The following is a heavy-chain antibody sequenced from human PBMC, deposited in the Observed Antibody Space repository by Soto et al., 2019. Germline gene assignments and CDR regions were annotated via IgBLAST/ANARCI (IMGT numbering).Heavy chain of an antibody. D-gene: IGHD2-15*01. CDR3: ARVRVVVGATIDS. CDR2: ITPFNGDT. V-gene: IGHV1-18*04. J-gene: IGHJ4*02. Sequence: GASVKVSCKASGYTFSSNSIHWVRHAPGQGLEWMGWITPFNGDTSYAQKFQGRVTMTTDTSTSTVFRELRSLRFDDTAVYYCARVRVVVGATIDSWGQGTLVTVSS. CDR1: GYTFSSNS.